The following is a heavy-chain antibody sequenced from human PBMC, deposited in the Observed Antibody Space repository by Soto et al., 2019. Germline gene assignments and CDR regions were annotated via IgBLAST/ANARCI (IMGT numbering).Heavy chain of an antibody. Sequence: QLQESGPGLVKPSETLSLTCVVSGGSVTTASYYWDWVRQPPGKGLEWIGNVYYTGDTNYNVSLESRVTISIDTTRSQFSLTLTSVTAADTAVYYCARRVAWATGQFYFDSWGQGTLVTVS. D-gene: IGHD1-26*01. V-gene: IGHV4-39*01. CDR1: GGSVTTASYY. J-gene: IGHJ4*02. CDR3: ARRVAWATGQFYFDS. CDR2: VYYTGDT.